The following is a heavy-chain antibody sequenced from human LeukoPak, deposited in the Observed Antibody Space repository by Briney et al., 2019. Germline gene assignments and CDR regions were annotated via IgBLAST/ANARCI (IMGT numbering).Heavy chain of an antibody. CDR1: GGSISSSSYY. V-gene: IGHV4-39*07. Sequence: SETLSLTCTVSGGSISSSSYYWGWIRQPPGKGLEWIGTIYYSGTTYYNPSLKSRVTISVDTSKNQFSLKLSSVTAADTAVYYCARLYCSGGTCYSDRGAFDIWGQGTMVTVSS. J-gene: IGHJ3*02. CDR3: ARLYCSGGTCYSDRGAFDI. D-gene: IGHD2-15*01. CDR2: IYYSGTT.